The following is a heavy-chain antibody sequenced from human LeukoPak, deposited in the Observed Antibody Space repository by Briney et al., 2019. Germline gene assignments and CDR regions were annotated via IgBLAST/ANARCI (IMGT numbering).Heavy chain of an antibody. CDR3: ARGAMVMSYYYYGMDV. CDR1: GYTFTSYG. Sequence: ASVKVSCNASGYTFTSYGISWVRQAPGQGLEWMGWISAYNGNTNYAQKLQGRVTMTTDTSTSTAYMELSSLRSEDTAVYYCARGAMVMSYYYYGMDVWGQGTTVTVSS. V-gene: IGHV1-18*01. J-gene: IGHJ6*02. CDR2: ISAYNGNT. D-gene: IGHD5-18*01.